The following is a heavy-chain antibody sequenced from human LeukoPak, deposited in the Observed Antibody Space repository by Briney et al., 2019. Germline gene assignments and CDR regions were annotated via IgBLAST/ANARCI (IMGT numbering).Heavy chain of an antibody. CDR2: INPNSGDT. CDR3: VREGKYSSGWYEPLDS. J-gene: IGHJ4*02. V-gene: IGHV1-2*02. Sequence: ASVKVSCKAPGYTFTDYYIHWVPPAPGQGLEWMGWINPNSGDTKNSQNFQDRVTMTRDTSINTAYMELSSLRSDDTAVYYCVREGKYSSGWYEPLDSWGQGTLVTVSS. CDR1: GYTFTDYY. D-gene: IGHD6-19*01.